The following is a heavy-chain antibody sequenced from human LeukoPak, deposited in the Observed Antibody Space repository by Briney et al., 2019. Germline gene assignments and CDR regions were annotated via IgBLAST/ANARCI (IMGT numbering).Heavy chain of an antibody. Sequence: PSETLSLTCTVSGGSISSSSYYWGWIRQPPGKGLERIGSIYYSGSTNYNPSLKSRVTISVDTSKNQFSLKLSSVTAADTAVYYCARLLEDCSGGSCYPADYYYYGMDVWGQGTTVTVSS. V-gene: IGHV4-39*07. CDR3: ARLLEDCSGGSCYPADYYYYGMDV. CDR1: GGSISSSSYY. D-gene: IGHD2-15*01. CDR2: IYYSGST. J-gene: IGHJ6*02.